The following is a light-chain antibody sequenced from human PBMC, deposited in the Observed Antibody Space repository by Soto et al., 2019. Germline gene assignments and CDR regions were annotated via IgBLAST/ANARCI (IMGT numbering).Light chain of an antibody. CDR1: TGAVATRHY. J-gene: IGLJ3*02. Sequence: QALVTQEPSLAVSPGGTVTLTCGSSTGAVATRHYPYWFQQKPGQAPRTLIYDTNNRHSWTPARFSGSLLGDKAALTLSDAQPEDEAEYYCSLSYSGTRVFGRGTKVTVL. CDR2: DTN. CDR3: SLSYSGTRV. V-gene: IGLV7-46*01.